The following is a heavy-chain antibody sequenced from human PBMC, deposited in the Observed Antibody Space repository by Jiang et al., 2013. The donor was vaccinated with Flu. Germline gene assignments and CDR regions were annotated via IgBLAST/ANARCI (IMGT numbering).Heavy chain of an antibody. CDR1: GYRFANYW. Sequence: GAEVKKPGESLKISCQASGYRFANYWIGWVRQTPGRGLEWLGIIFPNDADTRYSPSFQGQVTISADTSISTVSLQWNGLKVSDTAIYYCVRVFHSNNFSGRTGRFEYWGQGALVTVSS. J-gene: IGHJ1*01. CDR3: VRVFHSNNFSGRTGRFEY. V-gene: IGHV5-51*01. D-gene: IGHD4-11*01. CDR2: IFPNDADT.